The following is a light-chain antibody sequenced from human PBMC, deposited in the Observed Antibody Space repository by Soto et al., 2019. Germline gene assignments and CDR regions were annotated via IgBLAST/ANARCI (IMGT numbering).Light chain of an antibody. J-gene: IGLJ1*01. V-gene: IGLV2-8*01. CDR3: CTSAGSTTYV. CDR2: GVN. Sequence: QSALTQPPSASGSPGQSVTISCTGTSSDVGGYNDVSWYQQHPGKAPKLMISGVNNRPSGVPDRFSGSKSGNTASLTVSGLLDADEADYYCCTSAGSTTYVFGAGTKLTVL. CDR1: SSDVGGYND.